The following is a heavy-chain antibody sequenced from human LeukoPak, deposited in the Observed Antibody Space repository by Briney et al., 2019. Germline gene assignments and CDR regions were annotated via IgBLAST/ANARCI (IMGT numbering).Heavy chain of an antibody. J-gene: IGHJ4*02. CDR2: IYSGGST. V-gene: IGHV3-53*01. CDR1: GFTVSSNY. D-gene: IGHD3-22*01. Sequence: GGSLRLSCAASGFTVSSNYMSWVRQAPGKGLEWVSVIYSGGSTYYADSVKGRFTIPRDNSKNTLYLQMNSLRAEDTAVYYCARVDDSSGYGFNWGQGTLVTVSS. CDR3: ARVDDSSGYGFN.